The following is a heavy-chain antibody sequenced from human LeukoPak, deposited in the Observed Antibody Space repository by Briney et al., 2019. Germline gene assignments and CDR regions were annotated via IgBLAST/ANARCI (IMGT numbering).Heavy chain of an antibody. CDR2: INHSGST. D-gene: IGHD2-8*01. V-gene: IGHV4-34*01. CDR1: GGSFSGYY. J-gene: IGHJ5*02. Sequence: SETLSLTCAVYGGSFSGYYWSWIRQPPGKGLEWIGEINHSGSTNYNPSLKSRVTISVDTSKNQFSLKLSSVTAADTAVYYCARGPQRMLLYNWYDPWGQGTLVTVSS. CDR3: ARGPQRMLLYNWYDP.